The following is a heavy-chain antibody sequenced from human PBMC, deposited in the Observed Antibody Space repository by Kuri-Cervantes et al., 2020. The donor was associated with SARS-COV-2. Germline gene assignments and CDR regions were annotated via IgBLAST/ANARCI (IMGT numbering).Heavy chain of an antibody. V-gene: IGHV4-39*07. CDR1: GGSISSSSYY. D-gene: IGHD6-19*01. CDR2: IYHSGST. Sequence: SETLSLTCTVSGGSISSSSYYWGWIRQPPGKGLEWIGSIYHSGSTYYNPSLKSRVTISVDTSKNQISLKLSSVTAADTAMYSCARGNGAVATSGYWYFDLWGRGTLVTVSS. J-gene: IGHJ2*01. CDR3: ARGNGAVATSGYWYFDL.